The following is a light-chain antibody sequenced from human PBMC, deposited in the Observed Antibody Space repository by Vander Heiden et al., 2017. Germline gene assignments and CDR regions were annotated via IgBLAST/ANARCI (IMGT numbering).Light chain of an antibody. CDR2: AAS. CDR3: QQSYSTPPT. Sequence: QLTQSPSSLSASVGDRVTITCRASQSISSYLNWYQQKPGKPPKLLIYAASSLQSGVPSRFSGSGSGTDFTLTISSLQPEDFATYYCQQSYSTPPTFGQGTKLEIK. J-gene: IGKJ2*01. CDR1: QSISSY. V-gene: IGKV1-39*01.